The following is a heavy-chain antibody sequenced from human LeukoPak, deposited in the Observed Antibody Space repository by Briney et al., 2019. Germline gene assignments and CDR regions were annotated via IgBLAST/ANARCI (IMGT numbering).Heavy chain of an antibody. CDR1: GFTFSSYA. D-gene: IGHD6-19*01. CDR3: AKVPQWLVHWFDP. CDR2: ISGSGGST. J-gene: IGHJ5*02. V-gene: IGHV3-23*01. Sequence: GGSLRLSCAAYGFTFSSYAMSWVRQAPGKGLEWVSAISGSGGSTYYADFVKGRFTISRDNSKNTLYLQMNSLRAEDTAVYYCAKVPQWLVHWFDPWGQGTLVTVSS.